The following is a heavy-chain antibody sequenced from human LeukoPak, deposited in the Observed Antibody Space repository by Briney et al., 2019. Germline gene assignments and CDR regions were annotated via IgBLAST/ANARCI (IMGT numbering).Heavy chain of an antibody. CDR3: AKGDYDYVWGSYRYFDY. CDR1: GFTFSSYV. D-gene: IGHD3-16*02. CDR2: IRGSGGST. V-gene: IGHV3-23*01. Sequence: SGGSLRLSCAASGFTFSSYVMNWVRQAPGKGLEWVSTIRGSGGSTYDADSVKGRFTISRDNSKNSLYLQMNSLRAEDTAVYYCAKGDYDYVWGSYRYFDYWGQGTLGTVSS. J-gene: IGHJ4*02.